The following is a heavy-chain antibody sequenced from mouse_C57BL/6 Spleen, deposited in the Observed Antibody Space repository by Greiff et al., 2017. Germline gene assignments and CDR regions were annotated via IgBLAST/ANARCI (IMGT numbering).Heavy chain of an antibody. Sequence: VQLQQPGAELVKPGASVKLSCKASGYTFTSYWMHWVKQRPGQGLEWIGMIHPNSGGTNYNEKFKGKATLTVDKSSSTAYMQLSSLTSEDSAVYYCARGDSGYQAWFAYWGQGTLVTVSA. D-gene: IGHD1-1*01. CDR3: ARGDSGYQAWFAY. CDR1: GYTFTSYW. V-gene: IGHV1-64*01. J-gene: IGHJ3*01. CDR2: IHPNSGGT.